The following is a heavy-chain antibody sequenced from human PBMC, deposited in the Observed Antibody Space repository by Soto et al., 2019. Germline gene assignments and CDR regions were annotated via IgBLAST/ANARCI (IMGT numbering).Heavy chain of an antibody. V-gene: IGHV1-69*12. J-gene: IGHJ4*02. CDR2: ISPVFGRA. CDR3: AGRPPTMTTRTDSDF. D-gene: IGHD4-17*01. Sequence: QVQVVQSGAEVKKPGSSVRVSCKASGGTFNRHGISWVRQAPGQGLEWMGGISPVFGRAIYAQKFQGRVTITADESATTAYVELSSMTSEDTAVYYCAGRPPTMTTRTDSDFWGQGTLVTVSS. CDR1: GGTFNRHG.